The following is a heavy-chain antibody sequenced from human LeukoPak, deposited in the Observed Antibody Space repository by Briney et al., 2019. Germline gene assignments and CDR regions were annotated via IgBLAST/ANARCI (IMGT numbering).Heavy chain of an antibody. J-gene: IGHJ4*02. CDR3: ARGEQWLDY. V-gene: IGHV3-64*01. CDR1: GFTFSSYA. Sequence: GGCLRLSCAASGFTFSSYAMHWGRQAPGKGLEYVSAISSNGGSTYYANSVKGRFTISRDNSKNTLYLQMGSLRAEDMAVYYCARGEQWLDYWGQRTLVTVSS. D-gene: IGHD6-19*01. CDR2: ISSNGGST.